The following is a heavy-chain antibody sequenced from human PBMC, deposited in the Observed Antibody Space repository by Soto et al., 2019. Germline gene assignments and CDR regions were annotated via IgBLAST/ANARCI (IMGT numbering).Heavy chain of an antibody. CDR3: ARDFSTTAPFDY. Sequence: GGALSLSFAASGFTLSTYNFPWVRQAPGKGLEWVAVISFDESSKFYADSVKGRFTISRDNSKNTLYLQMNSLRAEDTAVYYCARDFSTTAPFDYWGQGTLVTVSS. J-gene: IGHJ4*02. V-gene: IGHV3-30-3*01. D-gene: IGHD1-26*01. CDR1: GFTLSTYN. CDR2: ISFDESSK.